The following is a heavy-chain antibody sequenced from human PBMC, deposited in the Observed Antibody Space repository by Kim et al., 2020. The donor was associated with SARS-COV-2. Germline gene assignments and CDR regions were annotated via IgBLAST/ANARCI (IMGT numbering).Heavy chain of an antibody. V-gene: IGHV3-48*02. Sequence: GGSLRLSCVASGFTFSSHNMNWVRQAPGKGLEWVSYISYGSRTIYYADSVKGRFTISRDDAKNSLYLQMTSLRDEDSAIYYCVRDLGDSHGWPIFGYWGYGTPVTVSS. D-gene: IGHD6-19*01. J-gene: IGHJ4*01. CDR3: VRDLGDSHGWPIFGY. CDR2: ISYGSRTI. CDR1: GFTFSSHN.